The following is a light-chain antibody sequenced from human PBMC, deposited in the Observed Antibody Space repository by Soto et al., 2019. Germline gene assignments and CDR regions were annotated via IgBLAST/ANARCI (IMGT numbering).Light chain of an antibody. J-gene: IGKJ2*01. CDR2: DAS. CDR1: QSVDIH. CDR3: QQYNHWPPYT. V-gene: IGKV3-15*01. Sequence: EVVMTQSPASLSVSPGEKATLSCRASQSVDIHLAWYQQKPGQAPRLLIYDASTRAAGIPGRFSGSGSATDFTLTISSLQSEDFAVYYCQQYNHWPPYTFGQGTKLEIK.